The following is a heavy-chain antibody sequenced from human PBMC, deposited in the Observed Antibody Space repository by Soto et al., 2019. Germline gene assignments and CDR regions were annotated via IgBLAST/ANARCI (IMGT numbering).Heavy chain of an antibody. D-gene: IGHD2-15*01. CDR3: ASPYCSGGDCTSRN. J-gene: IGHJ4*02. V-gene: IGHV3-33*01. CDR1: GFTFSTYG. Sequence: GGSLRLSCAASGFTFSTYGMHWVRQAPGKGQEWVAVIWYDGRNKYYADSVKGRFTISRDNSKNTLYRQMHSLRVEETAGYYGASPYCSGGDCTSRNWGEGTLVKVSS. CDR2: IWYDGRNK.